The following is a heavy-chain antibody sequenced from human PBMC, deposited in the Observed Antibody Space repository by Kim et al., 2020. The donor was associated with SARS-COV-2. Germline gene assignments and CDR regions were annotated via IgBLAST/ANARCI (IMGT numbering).Heavy chain of an antibody. Sequence: GESLKISCKGSGYSFSNYWIGWVRQMPGKGLEWMGIINPADSETRYSPYFLGRVTFSADKSISTVYLQWNNVEASDTAMYYCARALTAAQLVGDYWGQGTLVTVSS. CDR1: GYSFSNYW. CDR3: ARALTAAQLVGDY. J-gene: IGHJ4*02. CDR2: INPADSET. V-gene: IGHV5-51*01. D-gene: IGHD2-8*02.